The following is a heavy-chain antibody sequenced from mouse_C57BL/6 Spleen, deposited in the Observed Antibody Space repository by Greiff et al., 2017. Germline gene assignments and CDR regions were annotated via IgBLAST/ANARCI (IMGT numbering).Heavy chain of an antibody. J-gene: IGHJ1*03. V-gene: IGHV1-64*01. CDR3: ARDYSNSLYWYFDV. D-gene: IGHD2-5*01. Sequence: VQLQQPGAELVKPGASVKLSCKASGYTFTSYWMHWVKPRPGQGLEWIGMIHPNSGSTNYNEKFKSKATLTVDKSSSTAYMQLSSLTSEDSAVYYCARDYSNSLYWYFDVWGTGTTVTVSS. CDR1: GYTFTSYW. CDR2: IHPNSGST.